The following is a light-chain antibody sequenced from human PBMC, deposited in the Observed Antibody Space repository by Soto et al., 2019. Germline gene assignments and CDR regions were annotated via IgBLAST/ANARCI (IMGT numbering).Light chain of an antibody. CDR1: QSISSW. CDR2: DAS. CDR3: EHEGT. V-gene: IGKV1-5*01. Sequence: DIPMTQSPSTLSASVGDRVTITCRASQSISSWLAWYQQKPGKAPKLLIYDASSLESGVPSRFSGSGSGTEFTLPSSSLQPDDVATYDSEHEGTSSQGTKLEIK. J-gene: IGKJ2*01.